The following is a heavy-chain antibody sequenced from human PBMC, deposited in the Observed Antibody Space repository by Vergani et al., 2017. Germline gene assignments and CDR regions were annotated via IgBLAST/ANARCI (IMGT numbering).Heavy chain of an antibody. CDR3: AKDSDPYYDFWSGYYSYYYYGMDV. D-gene: IGHD3-3*01. V-gene: IGHV3-30*02. CDR2: IRYDGSNK. CDR1: GFTFSSYG. Sequence: QVQLVESGGGVVQPGRSLRLSCAASGFTFSSYGMHWVRQAPGTGLEWVEFIRYDGSNKYYADSVKGRFTISRDNSKTTLYLQMNSLRAEDTAVYYCAKDSDPYYDFWSGYYSYYYYGMDVWGQGTTVTVSS. J-gene: IGHJ6*02.